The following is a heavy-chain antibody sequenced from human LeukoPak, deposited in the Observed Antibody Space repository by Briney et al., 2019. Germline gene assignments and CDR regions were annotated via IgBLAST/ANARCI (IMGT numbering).Heavy chain of an antibody. Sequence: SETLSLTCAVSGYSISSGYYWGWIRQPPGKGLEWIGTIYHSGSTYYNPSLKSRVTISVDTSKNQFSLKLSSVTAADTDVYYCARQGGNWGNYYMDVWGKGTTVTVSS. CDR1: GYSISSGYY. CDR2: IYHSGST. V-gene: IGHV4-38-2*01. CDR3: ARQGGNWGNYYMDV. J-gene: IGHJ6*03. D-gene: IGHD4-23*01.